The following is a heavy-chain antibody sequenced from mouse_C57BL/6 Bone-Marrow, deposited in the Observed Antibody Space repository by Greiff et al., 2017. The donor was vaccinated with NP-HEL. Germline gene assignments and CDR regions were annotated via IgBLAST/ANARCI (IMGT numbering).Heavy chain of an antibody. CDR1: GYTFTDYY. CDR3: ARERLVDY. D-gene: IGHD4-1*01. J-gene: IGHJ2*01. Sequence: EVQLQQSGPELVKPGASVKISCKASGYTFTDYYMNWVKQSHGKSLEWIGDINPNNGGTSYNQKFKGKATLTVDKSSSTAYMELRSLTSEDSAVYYCARERLVDYWGQGTTLTVSS. CDR2: INPNNGGT. V-gene: IGHV1-26*01.